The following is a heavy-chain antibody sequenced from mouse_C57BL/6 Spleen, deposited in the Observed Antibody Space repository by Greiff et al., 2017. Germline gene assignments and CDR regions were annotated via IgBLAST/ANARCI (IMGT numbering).Heavy chain of an antibody. CDR2: ISYDGSN. J-gene: IGHJ4*01. CDR3: ARDGNYPSYAMDY. CDR1: GYSITSGYY. D-gene: IGHD2-1*01. Sequence: EVKLQESGPGLVKPSQSLSLTCPVTGYSITSGYYWNWIRQFPGNKLEWMGYISYDGSNNYNPSLKNRISITRDTSKNQFFLKLNSVTTEDTATYYCARDGNYPSYAMDYWGQGTSVTVSS. V-gene: IGHV3-6*01.